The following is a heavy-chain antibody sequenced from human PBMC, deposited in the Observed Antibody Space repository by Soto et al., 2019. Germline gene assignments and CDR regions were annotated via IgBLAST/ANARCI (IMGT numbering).Heavy chain of an antibody. CDR1: GGSFSGYY. J-gene: IGHJ4*02. V-gene: IGHV4-34*01. CDR3: ARGFIAAAGTWGPFDY. CDR2: INHSGST. D-gene: IGHD6-13*01. Sequence: QVQLQQWGAGLLKPSETLSLTCAVYGGSFSGYYWSWIRQPPGKGLEWIGEINHSGSTNYNPSLKSRVTISVDTSKNQFSLKLSSVTAADTAVYYCARGFIAAAGTWGPFDYWGQGTLVTVSS.